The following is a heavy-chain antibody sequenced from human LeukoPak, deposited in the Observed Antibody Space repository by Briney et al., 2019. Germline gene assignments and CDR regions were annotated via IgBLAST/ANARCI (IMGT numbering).Heavy chain of an antibody. J-gene: IGHJ4*02. CDR3: AKGKITFGGVIADYYFDY. D-gene: IGHD3-16*02. V-gene: IGHV3-30*02. CDR2: IRYDGSNK. CDR1: GFTFSSYG. Sequence: RGSLRLSCAASGFTFSSYGMHWVRQAPGKGLEWVAFIRYDGSNKYYADSVKGRFTISRDNSKNTLYLQMNSLRAEDTAVYYCAKGKITFGGVIADYYFDYWGQGTLVTVSS.